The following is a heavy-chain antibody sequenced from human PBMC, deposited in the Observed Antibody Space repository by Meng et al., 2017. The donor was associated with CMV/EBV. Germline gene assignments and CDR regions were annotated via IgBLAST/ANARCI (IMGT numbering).Heavy chain of an antibody. V-gene: IGHV3-30-3*01. D-gene: IGHD1-1*01. CDR2: ISYDGSKK. CDR1: GFTFSSYA. CDR3: ASLTTGGSGRTLDY. J-gene: IGHJ4*02. Sequence: GESLKISCAASGFTFSSYAMHWVRQAPGKGLEWVAVISYDGSKKYYADSVKGRFTIPRDNSKNTLYLQMNSLRAEDTAVYYCASLTTGGSGRTLDYWGQGTLVTVSS.